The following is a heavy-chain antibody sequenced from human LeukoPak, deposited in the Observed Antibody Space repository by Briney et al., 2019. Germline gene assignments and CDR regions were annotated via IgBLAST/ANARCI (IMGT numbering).Heavy chain of an antibody. Sequence: PSETLSLTCTVSGASVSSGRYYWTWIRQPPGKGLEWIGYIFYSGSTNYNPSLESRVTIDTSKNQFSLKLTSVTAADTAVYYCARDPGVTTGTYYFDSWGQGSLVTVSS. D-gene: IGHD1-1*01. J-gene: IGHJ4*02. CDR2: IFYSGST. CDR1: GASVSSGRYY. V-gene: IGHV4-61*01. CDR3: ARDPGVTTGTYYFDS.